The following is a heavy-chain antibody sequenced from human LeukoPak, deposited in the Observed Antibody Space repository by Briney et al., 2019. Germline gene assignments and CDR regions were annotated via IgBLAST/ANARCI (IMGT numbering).Heavy chain of an antibody. CDR2: INPSGGST. V-gene: IGHV1-46*01. CDR3: ARVWGTTGYFDY. D-gene: IGHD4-17*01. Sequence: ASVKVSCKASGYTFTNYGFSWVRQAPGQGLEWMGIINPSGGSTSYAQKFQGRVTMTRDTSTSTVYMELSSLRSEDTAVYYCARVWGTTGYFDYWGQGTLVTVSS. J-gene: IGHJ4*02. CDR1: GYTFTNYG.